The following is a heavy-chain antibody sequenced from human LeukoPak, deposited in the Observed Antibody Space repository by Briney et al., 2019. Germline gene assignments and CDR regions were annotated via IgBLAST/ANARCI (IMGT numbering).Heavy chain of an antibody. Sequence: WASVKVSCKASGYTYTTYGISWVRQAPGQGLEWMGWISGNGDNTKYVQESQGRVTMTTDTSTSTAYMDLRSLRSDDTAIYYCARVHGYYIGLYYFDYWGQGTLVTVSS. CDR2: ISGNGDNT. V-gene: IGHV1-18*01. J-gene: IGHJ4*02. D-gene: IGHD4-17*01. CDR1: GYTYTTYG. CDR3: ARVHGYYIGLYYFDY.